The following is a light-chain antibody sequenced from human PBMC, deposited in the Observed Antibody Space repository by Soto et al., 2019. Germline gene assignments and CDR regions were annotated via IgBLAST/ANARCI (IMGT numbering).Light chain of an antibody. V-gene: IGKV3-15*01. CDR1: QSVKTN. CDR2: GAS. Sequence: EIVMTQSPATLSATPGERATLSCRASQSVKTNLACYQQHPGQAPRLLIYGASTRATGISPRFSGSGSGTDFTLTISSLQSEDFAMYYCQQYNLWPPITFGPGTRLEIK. J-gene: IGKJ5*01. CDR3: QQYNLWPPIT.